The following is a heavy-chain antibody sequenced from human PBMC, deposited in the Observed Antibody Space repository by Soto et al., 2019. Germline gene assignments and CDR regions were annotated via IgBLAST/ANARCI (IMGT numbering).Heavy chain of an antibody. CDR3: AKRATGTYFDY. CDR2: ISGSGDST. V-gene: IGHV3-23*01. CDR1: GFSFSSYA. J-gene: IGHJ4*02. Sequence: EVQLLESGGGLVQPGGSLRLSCAASGFSFSSYAMNWVRQAPGKGLEWVSVISGSGDSTYYPDSVKGRFTISRDNSKNTLYLQMNSLRAEDTAVYYCAKRATGTYFDYWGQGTLVTVSS. D-gene: IGHD1-1*01.